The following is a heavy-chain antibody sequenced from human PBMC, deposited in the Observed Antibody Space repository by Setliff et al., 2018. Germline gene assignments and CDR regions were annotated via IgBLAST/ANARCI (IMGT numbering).Heavy chain of an antibody. V-gene: IGHV4-4*07. CDR1: GGSISSYY. Sequence: ASETLSLTCTVSGGSISSYYWSWIRQPAGKGLEWIGHIYIGGSANYNPSLKSRVTMSIDTSKNQFSLKLNSVTAADTAVYYCARDLGHGGDSDYWGQGILVTVSS. D-gene: IGHD2-21*02. CDR2: IYIGGSA. J-gene: IGHJ4*02. CDR3: ARDLGHGGDSDY.